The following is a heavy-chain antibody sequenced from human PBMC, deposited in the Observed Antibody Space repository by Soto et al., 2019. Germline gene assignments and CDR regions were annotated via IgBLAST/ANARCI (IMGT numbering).Heavy chain of an antibody. D-gene: IGHD5-12*01. CDR3: ASGEVQDGYTFFDY. CDR1: GASISDYY. J-gene: IGHJ4*02. Sequence: PSETLSLTCTVSGASISDYYCTWIRQPPGKGLEWIGYIYHSASTNYNPSLKSRVTISVDTSKNQFSLKLSSVTAADTAVYYCASGEVQDGYTFFDYWGQGALVTVSS. CDR2: IYHSAST. V-gene: IGHV4-59*01.